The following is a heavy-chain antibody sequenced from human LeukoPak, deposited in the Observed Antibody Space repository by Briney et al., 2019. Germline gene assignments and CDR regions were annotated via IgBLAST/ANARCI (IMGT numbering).Heavy chain of an antibody. D-gene: IGHD4-17*01. Sequence: PGGSLRLSCAASGFTFSSSSMNWVRQAPGKGLEWVSPISTSSTYIYYADSEKGRFSLSRDNTKNSLYLRMKRLRAEHTAVYYCAREGEVTRQGYWGQGTLVTVSS. J-gene: IGHJ4*02. V-gene: IGHV3-21*01. CDR3: AREGEVTRQGY. CDR1: GFTFSSSS. CDR2: ISTSSTYI.